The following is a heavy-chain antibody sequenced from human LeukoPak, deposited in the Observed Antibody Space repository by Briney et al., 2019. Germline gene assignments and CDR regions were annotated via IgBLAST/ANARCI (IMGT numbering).Heavy chain of an antibody. CDR1: GFTFSSYA. Sequence: QSGGSLRLSCAASGFTFSSYAMHWVRQAPGKGLEYLSAISTNGGSTYYADSVNGRFTISRDNSKNTLYLQMSSLRAEDTAVYYCVRKGYGDYIYDYWGQGTLVTVSS. D-gene: IGHD4-17*01. V-gene: IGHV3-64D*06. J-gene: IGHJ4*02. CDR3: VRKGYGDYIYDY. CDR2: ISTNGGST.